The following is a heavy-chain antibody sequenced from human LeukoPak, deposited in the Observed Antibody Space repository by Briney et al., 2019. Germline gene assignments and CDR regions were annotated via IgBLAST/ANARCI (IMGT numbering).Heavy chain of an antibody. Sequence: SETLSLTCAVYGGSFSGYYWSWIRQPSGKGLEWIGEINHSGSTNYNPSLKSRVTISVDTSKNQFSLKLSSVTAADTAVYYCARAKVGATYPWGQGTLVTVSS. D-gene: IGHD1-26*01. CDR1: GGSFSGYY. V-gene: IGHV4-34*01. J-gene: IGHJ5*02. CDR2: INHSGST. CDR3: ARAKVGATYP.